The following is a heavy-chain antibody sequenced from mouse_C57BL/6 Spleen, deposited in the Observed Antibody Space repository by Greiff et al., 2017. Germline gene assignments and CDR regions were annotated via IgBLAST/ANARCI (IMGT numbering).Heavy chain of an antibody. D-gene: IGHD2-4*01. CDR1: GYTFTSYW. Sequence: QVQLQQSGAELVRPGSSVKLSCKASGYTFTSYWMDWVKQRPGQGLEWIGNIYPSDSETHYNQKFKDKATLTVDKSSSTAYIQLSSLTSEDSAVYYCARRDYDYDRWYFDVWGTGTTVTVSS. J-gene: IGHJ1*03. V-gene: IGHV1-61*01. CDR2: IYPSDSET. CDR3: ARRDYDYDRWYFDV.